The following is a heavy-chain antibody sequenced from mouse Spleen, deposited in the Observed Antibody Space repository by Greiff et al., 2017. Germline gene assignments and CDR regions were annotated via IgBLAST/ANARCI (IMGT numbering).Heavy chain of an antibody. V-gene: IGHV1-69*01. D-gene: IGHD3-3*01. CDR3: ARLGY. J-gene: IGHJ2*01. CDR2: IDPSDSYT. CDR1: GYTFTSYW. Sequence: QVQLQQPGAELVMPGASVKLSCKASGYTFTSYWMHWVKQRPGQGLEWIGEIDPSDSYTNYNQKFKGKATLTVDKSSSTAYMQLSSLTSEDSAVYYCARLGYWGQGTTLTVSS.